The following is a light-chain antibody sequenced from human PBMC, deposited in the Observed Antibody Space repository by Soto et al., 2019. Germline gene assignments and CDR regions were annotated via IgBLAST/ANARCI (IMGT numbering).Light chain of an antibody. J-gene: IGKJ1*01. Sequence: EIVMTQSPATLSVSPGERATLSCRAIQSVSSNLAGYQQKPGHAPRLLIYVASTRDTGIRATFSGSESGTAVTLTITSRQSEDFAVYYCQQYNNWPPWTFGQGTKVEIK. V-gene: IGKV3-15*01. CDR1: QSVSSN. CDR2: VAS. CDR3: QQYNNWPPWT.